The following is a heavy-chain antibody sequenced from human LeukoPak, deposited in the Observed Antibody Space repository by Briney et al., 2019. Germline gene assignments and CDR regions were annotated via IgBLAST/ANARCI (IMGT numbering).Heavy chain of an antibody. Sequence: GASVTVSCKASGYTFTGYYMHWVRQGPGQGLEWMGWINPNSGGTKYAQKFQGRVTMTRDTSISTAYMELSRLRSDDTAVYYCARTWGDGYNYPVDYWGQGTLVTVSS. CDR2: INPNSGGT. CDR3: ARTWGDGYNYPVDY. CDR1: GYTFTGYY. J-gene: IGHJ4*02. V-gene: IGHV1-2*02. D-gene: IGHD5-24*01.